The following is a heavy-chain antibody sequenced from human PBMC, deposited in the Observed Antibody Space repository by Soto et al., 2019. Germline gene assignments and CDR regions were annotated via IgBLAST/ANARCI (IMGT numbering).Heavy chain of an antibody. Sequence: EVQLLESGGGLVQPGGSLRLSCAASGFTFSSHAMSCVRQAPGKGLEWVSAISAGGTTYSADSVKGRFTISRDNSKNTLYLKMNSLRAEDTAVYYCEKDLRNSLSIGLYGVTDWCQGTLVTVSS. CDR3: EKDLRNSLSIGLYGVTD. CDR1: GFTFSSHA. CDR2: ISAGGTT. V-gene: IGHV3-23*01. J-gene: IGHJ4*01. D-gene: IGHD6-19*01.